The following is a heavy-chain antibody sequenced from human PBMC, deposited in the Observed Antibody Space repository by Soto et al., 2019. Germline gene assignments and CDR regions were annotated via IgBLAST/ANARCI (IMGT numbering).Heavy chain of an antibody. J-gene: IGHJ6*02. CDR1: GLTFNTSG. Sequence: QVQLVESGGGVVQPGASLRLSCEVSGLTFNTSGMHWVRQAPGKGLEWLAVISYDGATQYYGDTVKGRFTISRDNSKNTLFLNMSRPRAEDTAMYYCATKARVTNYLYYGMDVWGLGTTVTVSS. V-gene: IGHV3-30*03. D-gene: IGHD2-21*02. CDR2: ISYDGATQ. CDR3: ATKARVTNYLYYGMDV.